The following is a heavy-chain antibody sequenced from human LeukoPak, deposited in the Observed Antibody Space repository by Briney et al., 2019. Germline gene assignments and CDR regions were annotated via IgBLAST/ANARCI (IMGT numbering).Heavy chain of an antibody. CDR2: ISGSDGIT. Sequence: SGGSLRLSCAASGFTFSSYAMSWVRQAPGKGLEWASAISGSDGITYYADSMKGRFTISRDNSKNTLYLQMNSLRADDTAVYYCAKGPIFGVVRSFDYWGQGTLVTVSS. CDR3: AKGPIFGVVRSFDY. J-gene: IGHJ4*02. CDR1: GFTFSSYA. V-gene: IGHV3-23*01. D-gene: IGHD3-3*01.